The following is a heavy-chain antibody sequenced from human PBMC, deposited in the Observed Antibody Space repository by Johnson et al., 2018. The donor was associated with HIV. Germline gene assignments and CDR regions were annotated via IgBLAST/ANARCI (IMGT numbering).Heavy chain of an antibody. CDR2: ISSSGVST. V-gene: IGHV3-23*04. D-gene: IGHD2-2*01. CDR1: GFTVRTNY. Sequence: VQLVESGGGLVQPGGSLRLACATSGFTVRTNYMNWVRQAPGKGLEWVSVISSSGVSTDYADSVKGRFTISRDNSKNTLYLQMNSLRADDTAVYYCAKVGGLTYQGAFDIWGQGTMVTVSS. J-gene: IGHJ3*02. CDR3: AKVGGLTYQGAFDI.